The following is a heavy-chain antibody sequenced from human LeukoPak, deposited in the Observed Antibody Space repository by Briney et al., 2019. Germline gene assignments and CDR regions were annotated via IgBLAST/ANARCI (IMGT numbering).Heavy chain of an antibody. V-gene: IGHV3-23*01. J-gene: IGHJ4*02. CDR2: ISNTGRT. CDR3: AKDWGF. D-gene: IGHD7-27*01. Sequence: GGSLRLSCASSGFSFSSYAMNWVRQAPGKGLEWFSAISNTGRTSYADSVKGRLTISRDNSKNTLYLQMNNLTAEDTAIYYCAKDWGFWGQGTLVTVSS. CDR1: GFSFSSYA.